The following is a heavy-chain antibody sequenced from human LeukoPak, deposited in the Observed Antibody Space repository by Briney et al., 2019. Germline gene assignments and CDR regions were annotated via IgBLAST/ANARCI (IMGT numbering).Heavy chain of an antibody. V-gene: IGHV3-23*01. CDR2: ISGSGAST. CDR3: ASPGGYDFWSGPFDY. J-gene: IGHJ4*02. D-gene: IGHD3-3*01. Sequence: PGGSLRLSCAASGFTFTNYAMSWVRQAPGKGLEWVSAISGSGASTYYADSVKGRFTISRDNSKNTLYLQMNSLRAEDTAVYYCASPGGYDFWSGPFDYWGQGTLVTVSS. CDR1: GFTFTNYA.